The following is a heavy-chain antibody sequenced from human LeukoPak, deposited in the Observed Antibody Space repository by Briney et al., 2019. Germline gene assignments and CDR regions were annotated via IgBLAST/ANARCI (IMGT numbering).Heavy chain of an antibody. D-gene: IGHD5-12*01. J-gene: IGHJ3*02. CDR3: ARRATIVDAFDI. CDR2: INPDSGGT. CDR1: GYTFTDYY. Sequence: ASVKVSCKASGYTFTDYYMHWVRQAPGQGLECMGWINPDSGGTKYAQKFQGRVTMTRDTSISTAYMELNSLRSDDTAVYYCARRATIVDAFDIWGQGTMVTVSS. V-gene: IGHV1-2*02.